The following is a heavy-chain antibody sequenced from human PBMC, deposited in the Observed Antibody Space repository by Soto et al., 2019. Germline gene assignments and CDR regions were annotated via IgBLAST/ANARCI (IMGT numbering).Heavy chain of an antibody. J-gene: IGHJ4*02. CDR3: ANDRDSGSHFDY. CDR2: ISGSGGST. Sequence: EVQLLESGGGLVQPGGSLRLSCAASGFTFSSYAMSWVRQAPGKGLEWVSAISGSGGSTYYADSVKGRFTISRDNSKNTLYLQMNSLRAEDKAVYFCANDRDSGSHFDYWGQGTLVTVSS. CDR1: GFTFSSYA. D-gene: IGHD1-26*01. V-gene: IGHV3-23*01.